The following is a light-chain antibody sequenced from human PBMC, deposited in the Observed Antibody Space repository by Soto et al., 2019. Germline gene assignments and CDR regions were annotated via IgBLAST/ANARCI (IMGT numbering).Light chain of an antibody. Sequence: VITKSPVLPPVTPVNLAFISSRPRQSLLHSNGYNYLDWYLQKPGQSPQLLIYLGSNRASGVHDRFSGSGSGTDFTLKISSVEAEDVGIYYCMQALHTPALSLGGGTKVEI. CDR3: MQALHTPALS. CDR2: LGS. CDR1: QSLLHSNGYNY. V-gene: IGKV2-28*01. J-gene: IGKJ4*01.